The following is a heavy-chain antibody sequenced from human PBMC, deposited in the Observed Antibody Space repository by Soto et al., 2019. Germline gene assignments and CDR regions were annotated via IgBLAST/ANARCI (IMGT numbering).Heavy chain of an antibody. CDR3: ARGMYGDY. CDR1: GYAFTTYG. Sequence: QGHLVQSGAEVKKPGASVKVSCKGSGYAFTTYGITWVRQAPGQGLEWMGWISAHNGNTNYAQKLQGRVTVTRDTSTSTAYMELRSLRSDDTAVYYCARGMYGDYWGQGALVPVSS. D-gene: IGHD2-8*01. V-gene: IGHV1-18*01. J-gene: IGHJ4*02. CDR2: ISAHNGNT.